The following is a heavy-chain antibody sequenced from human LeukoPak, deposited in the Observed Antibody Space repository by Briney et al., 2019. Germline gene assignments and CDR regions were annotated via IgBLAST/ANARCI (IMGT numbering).Heavy chain of an antibody. J-gene: IGHJ6*02. CDR3: GRIAINANNGMDV. D-gene: IGHD1/OR15-1a*01. CDR2: ISDRGGRT. V-gene: IGHV3-23*01. Sequence: SGGSLRLSCAASGFAFSSSAMSWVRQAPGKGLKWVAGISDRGGRTYYADSAKGRFTISRDDSKDTLYLQMNSLRTEDTAVYYCGRIAINANNGMDVWGQGTTVTVSS. CDR1: GFAFSSSA.